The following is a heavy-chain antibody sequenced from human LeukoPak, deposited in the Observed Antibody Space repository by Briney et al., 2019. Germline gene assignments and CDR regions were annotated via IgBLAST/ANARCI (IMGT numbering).Heavy chain of an antibody. CDR3: ANSRPGGYWYFDL. Sequence: GGSLRLSCAASGFTFSSYAMHWVRQAPGKGLEWVAVISYDGSNKYYADSVKGRFTISRDNSKNTLYLQMNSLRAEDTAVYYCANSRPGGYWYFDLWGRGTLVTVSS. CDR2: ISYDGSNK. CDR1: GFTFSSYA. J-gene: IGHJ2*01. D-gene: IGHD3-10*01. V-gene: IGHV3-30*04.